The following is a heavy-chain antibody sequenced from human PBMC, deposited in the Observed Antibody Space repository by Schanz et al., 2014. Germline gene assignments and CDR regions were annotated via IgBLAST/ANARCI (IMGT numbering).Heavy chain of an antibody. D-gene: IGHD3-9*01. J-gene: IGHJ6*02. CDR1: GGTFSSST. V-gene: IGHV1-69*04. CDR2: IIPILDKT. Sequence: QLMQSGSEVRKPGSSVKVSCKASGGTFSSSTLTWVRQAPGQGLEWMGRIIPILDKTNYAQKFQGRVTMTADKSTNTVYMEVSGLRSEDTAVYYCAKVDRTRYYAMDVWGQGTTVTVSS. CDR3: AKVDRTRYYAMDV.